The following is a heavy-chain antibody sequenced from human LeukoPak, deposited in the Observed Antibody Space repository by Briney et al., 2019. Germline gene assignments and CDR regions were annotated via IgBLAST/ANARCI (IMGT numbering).Heavy chain of an antibody. CDR3: ARGGIDSVMLTTERFDY. V-gene: IGHV5-51*01. J-gene: IGHJ4*02. D-gene: IGHD3-16*01. CDR1: GYSFISYW. Sequence: GESLKISCKGSGYSFISYWIGWVRQMPGKGLEWMGIIYPDDSDTRYSPSFQGQVTISADKSISTAYLQWSSLKASDTAMYYCARGGIDSVMLTTERFDYWGRGTLVTVSS. CDR2: IYPDDSDT.